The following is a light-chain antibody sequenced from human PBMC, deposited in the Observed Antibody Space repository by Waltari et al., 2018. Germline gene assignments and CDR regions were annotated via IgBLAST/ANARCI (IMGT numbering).Light chain of an antibody. CDR2: AAS. V-gene: IGKV1-39*01. CDR1: QSLSSY. Sequence: DIPLTPSPSSLSASVGDRVTITGRASQSLSSYLTWYQQKPGKAPKLLIYAASSLQSGVPSRFSGSGSGTDFTLTISSLQPEDFATYYCQQSYSTPYTFGQGTKLEIK. CDR3: QQSYSTPYT. J-gene: IGKJ2*01.